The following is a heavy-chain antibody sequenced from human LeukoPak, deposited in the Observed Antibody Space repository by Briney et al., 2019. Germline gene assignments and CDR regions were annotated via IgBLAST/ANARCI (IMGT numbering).Heavy chain of an antibody. J-gene: IGHJ6*03. Sequence: SETLSLTCTVSDDSISRSSYYWGWIRQTPGKGLEWIGSIYYTGRTHYSPSLQTRVTMSVDTSKNQFSLKLSSVTAADTAVYYCARETSLKGAHYMDVWGKGTTITISS. V-gene: IGHV4-39*07. CDR2: IYYTGRT. CDR3: ARETSLKGAHYMDV. D-gene: IGHD3-16*01. CDR1: DDSISRSSYY.